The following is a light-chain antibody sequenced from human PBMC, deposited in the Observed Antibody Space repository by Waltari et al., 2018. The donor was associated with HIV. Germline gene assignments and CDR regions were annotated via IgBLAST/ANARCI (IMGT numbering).Light chain of an antibody. CDR2: DNR. CDR1: NIAKEA. V-gene: IGLV3-21*01. CDR3: QVWDTTTTYFF. J-gene: IGLJ1*01. Sequence: YFLTQPPSVSVAPGETATITCGGDNIAKEAVHWYRQRPGQAPVLVIRDNRVRPSGISDRISGFKSGSTATLTINAAAAGDAADYYCQVWDTTTTYFFFGSGTEVVVL.